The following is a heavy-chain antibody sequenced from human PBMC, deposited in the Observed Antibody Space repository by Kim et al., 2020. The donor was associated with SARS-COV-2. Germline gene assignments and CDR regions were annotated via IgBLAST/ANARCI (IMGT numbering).Heavy chain of an antibody. CDR2: ISYDGSNK. CDR1: GFTFSSYA. V-gene: IGHV3-30*04. J-gene: IGHJ3*02. CDR3: VRAGPWDPKPRGAFDI. Sequence: GGSLRLSCAASGFTFSSYAMHWVRQAPGKGLEWVAVISYDGSNKYYADSVKGRFTISRDNSKNTLYLQMNSLRAEDTAVYYCVRAGPWDPKPRGAFDIWGQGTMVTVSS. D-gene: IGHD1-26*01.